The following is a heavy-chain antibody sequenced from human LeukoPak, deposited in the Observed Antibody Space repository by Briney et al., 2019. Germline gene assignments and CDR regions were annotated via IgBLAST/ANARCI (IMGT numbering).Heavy chain of an antibody. Sequence: SETLSLTCAVSGVSISSGGHSWSWIRQPSGKGLEWIGYIFHSGDTHYNPSLKSRVTISVDTSENQVSLMLTSVTAADTALYYCARGPIAAAGRSWDYWGQGILVTVSS. V-gene: IGHV4-30-2*01. CDR3: ARGPIAAAGRSWDY. CDR1: GVSISSGGHS. J-gene: IGHJ4*02. D-gene: IGHD6-13*01. CDR2: IFHSGDT.